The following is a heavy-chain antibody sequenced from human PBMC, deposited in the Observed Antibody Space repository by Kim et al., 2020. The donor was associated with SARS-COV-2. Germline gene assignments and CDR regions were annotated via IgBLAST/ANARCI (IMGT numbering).Heavy chain of an antibody. CDR3: AGDPLKNPVPLGYYYYYGMDV. J-gene: IGHJ6*02. CDR1: GGSISSGGYY. CDR2: IYYSGST. V-gene: IGHV4-31*03. Sequence: SETLSLTCTVSGGSISSGGYYWSWIRQHPGKGLEWIGYIYYSGSTYYNPSLKSRVTISVDTSKNQFSLKLSSVTAADTAVYYCAGDPLKNPVPLGYYYYYGMDVWGQGTTVPVSS.